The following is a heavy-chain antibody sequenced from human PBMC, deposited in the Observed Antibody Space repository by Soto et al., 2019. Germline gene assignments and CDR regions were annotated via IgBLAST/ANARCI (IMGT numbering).Heavy chain of an antibody. CDR2: IYYSGST. Sequence: SETLSLTCTVSGGSVSSGSYYWSWIRQPPGKGLEWIGYIYYSGSTNYNPSLKSRVTISVDTSKNQFSLKLSSVTAADTAVYYCARAPGATTVPLDYWGQGTLVTVPQ. V-gene: IGHV4-61*01. CDR1: GGSVSSGSYY. CDR3: ARAPGATTVPLDY. J-gene: IGHJ4*02. D-gene: IGHD4-17*01.